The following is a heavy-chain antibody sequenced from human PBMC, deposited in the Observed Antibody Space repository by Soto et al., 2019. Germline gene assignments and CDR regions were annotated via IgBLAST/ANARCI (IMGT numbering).Heavy chain of an antibody. D-gene: IGHD5-18*01. CDR3: AHRGYMYGNWDHGYFDY. CDR2: IYWDDDK. CDR1: GLSLTTSGVG. Sequence: QITLKESGPPRVRPTQTLALTCTFSGLSLTTSGVGVGWIRKTPGKALEWLAVIYWDDDKRYSPSLKSRLTITKDTSKNQVVLIMADMDPVDTATYFCAHRGYMYGNWDHGYFDYWGQGTLVTVSS. J-gene: IGHJ4*02. V-gene: IGHV2-5*02.